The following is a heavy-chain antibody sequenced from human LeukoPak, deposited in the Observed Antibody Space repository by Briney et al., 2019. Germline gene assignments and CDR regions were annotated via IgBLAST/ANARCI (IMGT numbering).Heavy chain of an antibody. D-gene: IGHD2-2*01. Sequence: SETLSLTCTVSGGSISSSSYYWAWIRQPPGKGLEWIGEINHSGSTNYNPSLKSRVTISVDTSKNQFSLKLSSVTAADTAVYYCARTALGYCGSTSCYRRNWFDPWGQGTLVTVSS. CDR2: INHSGST. CDR3: ARTALGYCGSTSCYRRNWFDP. V-gene: IGHV4-39*07. J-gene: IGHJ5*02. CDR1: GGSISSSSYY.